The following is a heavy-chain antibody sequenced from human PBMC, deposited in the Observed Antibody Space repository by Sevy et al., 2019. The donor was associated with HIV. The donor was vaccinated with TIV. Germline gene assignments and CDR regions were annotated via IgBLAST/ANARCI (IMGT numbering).Heavy chain of an antibody. CDR3: ARNPPYCSSTSCHFDY. D-gene: IGHD2-2*01. V-gene: IGHV6-1*01. J-gene: IGHJ4*02. Sequence: SQTLSLTCAISGDSVSSNSAAWNWIRQSPSRGLEWLGRTYYRSKWYNDYAVSVKSRITINPDTSKNQVSLQLNSVTPEDTAVYYCARNPPYCSSTSCHFDYWGQGTLVTVSS. CDR1: GDSVSSNSAA. CDR2: TYYRSKWYN.